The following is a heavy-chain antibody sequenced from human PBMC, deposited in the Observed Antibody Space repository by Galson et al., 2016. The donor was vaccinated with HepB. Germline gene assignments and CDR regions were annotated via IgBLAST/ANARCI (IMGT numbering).Heavy chain of an antibody. CDR2: MTGGGTAT. CDR3: ARRRGGSWGDFDS. V-gene: IGHV3-23*01. D-gene: IGHD6-13*01. Sequence: CAASGFAFSNHAMAWVRQVPGKGLEWVAAMTGGGTATDCAASVRGRFTISRDNSRNTVHLQVTRPRVEDTAFYYCARRRGGSWGDFDSWGQGVLVTVSS. CDR1: GFAFSNHA. J-gene: IGHJ4*02.